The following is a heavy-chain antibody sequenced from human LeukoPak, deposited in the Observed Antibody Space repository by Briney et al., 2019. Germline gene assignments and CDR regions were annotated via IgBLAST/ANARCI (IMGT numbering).Heavy chain of an antibody. CDR3: ARDRRIVGATFIDC. D-gene: IGHD1-26*01. CDR2: INSDGSST. CDR1: GFTFSRYW. J-gene: IGHJ4*02. Sequence: PGGSLRLSCEASGFTFSRYWMHAVRQAPGKGLVWVLRINSDGSSTSYADSVKGRFTISRDNAKNTLYLQMNSLRAEDTAVYYCARDRRIVGATFIDCWGQGTLVTVSS. V-gene: IGHV3-74*01.